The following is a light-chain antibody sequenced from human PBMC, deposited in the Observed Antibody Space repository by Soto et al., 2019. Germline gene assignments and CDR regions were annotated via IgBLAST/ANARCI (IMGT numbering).Light chain of an antibody. CDR3: KSYAGSNTYV. J-gene: IGLJ1*01. V-gene: IGLV2-11*01. CDR1: SGDVGGYNF. CDR2: DVS. Sequence: QSVLTQPRSVSGSPGQSVTISCTGTSGDVGGYNFVSWYQQHPGKVPTLVIFDVSHRPSGVPDRFSGSKSGNTASLTVSGLQAADEADYFCKSYAGSNTYVFGSGTKVTVL.